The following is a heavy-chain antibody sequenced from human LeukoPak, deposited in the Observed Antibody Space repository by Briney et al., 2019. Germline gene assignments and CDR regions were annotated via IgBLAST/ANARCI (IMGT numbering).Heavy chain of an antibody. CDR1: GGSISSGGYS. J-gene: IGHJ5*02. Sequence: SETLSLTCAVSGGSISSGGYSWSWIRQPPGKGLEWIGYIYHSGSTYYNPSLKSRVTISVDRSKNQFSLKLSSVTAADTAVYYCARVKPSYYGSGSNWFDPWGQGTLVTVSS. V-gene: IGHV4-30-2*01. CDR2: IYHSGST. D-gene: IGHD3-10*01. CDR3: ARVKPSYYGSGSNWFDP.